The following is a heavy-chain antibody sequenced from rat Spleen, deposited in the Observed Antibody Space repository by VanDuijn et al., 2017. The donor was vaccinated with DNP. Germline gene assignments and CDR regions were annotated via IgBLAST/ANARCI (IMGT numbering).Heavy chain of an antibody. CDR3: ARWTRYFDY. Sequence: EVQLQESGSGLVKPSQSLSLTCSVTGYSITSHYWGWIRKFPGNKMEYIGHISYSGGTNYNPSLRSRISITRDTSKNHFFLHLISVTTEDTATYYCARWTRYFDYWGQGVMVTVSS. J-gene: IGHJ2*01. D-gene: IGHD1-7*01. CDR2: ISYSGGT. V-gene: IGHV3-1*01. CDR1: GYSITSHY.